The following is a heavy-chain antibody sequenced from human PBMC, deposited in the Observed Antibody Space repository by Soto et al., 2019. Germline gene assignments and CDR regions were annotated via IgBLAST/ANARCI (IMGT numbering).Heavy chain of an antibody. CDR2: MAYDGSSE. Sequence: QVQLVESGGGVVQPGRSLRLSCAVSGFTFNRYGMHWVRQAPGKGLEWVAVMAYDGSSEYYAGSVLGRFTISRDNSKNTLYLNMNSLRAEDTAVYFCAGARGGYYGSGSYSNYLGMDVWGQGTTVTVSS. V-gene: IGHV3-30*03. CDR3: AGARGGYYGSGSYSNYLGMDV. CDR1: GFTFNRYG. D-gene: IGHD3-10*01. J-gene: IGHJ6*02.